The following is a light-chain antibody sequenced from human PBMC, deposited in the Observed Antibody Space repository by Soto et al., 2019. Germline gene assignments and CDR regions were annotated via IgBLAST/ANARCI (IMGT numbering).Light chain of an antibody. CDR3: SSYTTSSTYV. CDR1: SSDVGGYHY. J-gene: IGLJ1*01. V-gene: IGLV2-14*01. CDR2: DVS. Sequence: QTVVTQPASVSGSPGQSITISCTGTSSDVGGYHYVSWYQQYPGKAPKVMIYDVSNRPSGVSNRFSGSKSGNTASLTISGLQAEDVADYYCSSYTTSSTYVFGTGTKLTVL.